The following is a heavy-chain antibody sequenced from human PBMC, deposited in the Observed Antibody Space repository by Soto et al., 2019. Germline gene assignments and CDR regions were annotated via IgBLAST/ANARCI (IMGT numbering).Heavy chain of an antibody. CDR3: AKAWIQLWLPGDY. CDR2: ISYDGSNK. J-gene: IGHJ4*02. V-gene: IGHV3-30*18. Sequence: QVQLVESGGGVVQPGRSLRLSCAASGFTFSSYGMHWVRQAPGKGLEWVAVISYDGSNKYYADSVKGRFTISRDNSKNTLYLQMNSLRAEDTAVYYCAKAWIQLWLPGDYWGQGTLVTVSS. CDR1: GFTFSSYG. D-gene: IGHD5-18*01.